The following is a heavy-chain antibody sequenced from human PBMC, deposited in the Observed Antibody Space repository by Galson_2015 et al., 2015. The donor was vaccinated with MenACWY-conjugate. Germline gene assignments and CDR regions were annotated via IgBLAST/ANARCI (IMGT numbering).Heavy chain of an antibody. CDR1: GYTFTSYA. CDR2: INTNTGNP. V-gene: IGHV7-4-1*02. J-gene: IGHJ3*02. Sequence: SVKVSCKVSGYTFTSYAMNWVRQAPGQGLEWMGWINTNTGNPTYAQGFTGRFVFSLDTSVSTAYLQISSLKAEDTAVYYCARKPSPGDDAFDIWGQGTMVTVSS. CDR3: ARKPSPGDDAFDI. D-gene: IGHD2-21*01.